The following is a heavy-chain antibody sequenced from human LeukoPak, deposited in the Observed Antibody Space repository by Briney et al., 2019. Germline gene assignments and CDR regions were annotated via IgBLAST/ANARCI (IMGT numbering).Heavy chain of an antibody. CDR3: AKPSFSYDFWSGYRSGGMDV. V-gene: IGHV3-30*18. D-gene: IGHD3-3*01. Sequence: GGSLRLSCAASGFTFSSYGMHWVRQAPGKGLEWVAAISYDGTNKYYADSVKGRFTISRDNSENTLYLQMNSLRAEDTAVYYCAKPSFSYDFWSGYRSGGMDVWGQGTTVTVSS. CDR2: ISYDGTNK. CDR1: GFTFSSYG. J-gene: IGHJ6*02.